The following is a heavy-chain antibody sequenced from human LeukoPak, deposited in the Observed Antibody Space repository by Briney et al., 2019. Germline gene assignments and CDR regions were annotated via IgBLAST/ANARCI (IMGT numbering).Heavy chain of an antibody. Sequence: PSQTLSLTCTVPGGSISSGSYYWSWIRQPAGKGLEWIGRIYTSGSTNYNPSLKSRVTISVDTSKNQFSLKLSSVTAADTAVYYCARDPGGYWGQGTLVTVSS. D-gene: IGHD3-10*01. CDR3: ARDPGGY. CDR2: IYTSGST. V-gene: IGHV4-61*02. J-gene: IGHJ4*02. CDR1: GGSISSGSYY.